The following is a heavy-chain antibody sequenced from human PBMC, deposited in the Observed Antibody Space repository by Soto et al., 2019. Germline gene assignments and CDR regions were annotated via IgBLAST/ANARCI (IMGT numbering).Heavy chain of an antibody. D-gene: IGHD6-6*01. CDR1: GFTFSDYP. V-gene: IGHV3-23*01. Sequence: GGSLRLSCAASGFTFSDYPMNWVRQAPGQGLGWVSAIGRSGDSAYYTDSVKGRFTISRDNSKNTLYLQMNSLRAEDTALYYCTREAAARQIYYYGLDVWGQGTTVTVSS. CDR3: TREAAARQIYYYGLDV. CDR2: IGRSGDSA. J-gene: IGHJ6*02.